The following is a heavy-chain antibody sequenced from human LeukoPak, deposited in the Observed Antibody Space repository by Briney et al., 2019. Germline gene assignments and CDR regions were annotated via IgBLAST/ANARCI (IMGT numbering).Heavy chain of an antibody. CDR1: GYSFTTYW. V-gene: IGHV5-51*01. D-gene: IGHD3-10*01. CDR3: ARHDYYTSGSYTNIDY. J-gene: IGHJ4*02. Sequence: GESLKISCKGSGYSFTTYWIGWVRQMPGKGLEWMGIINPGDSVTRYSPAVPGQVTISADKSTSTAFMQWSSLKASDTAIYYCARHDYYTSGSYTNIDYWGQGTLVTVSS. CDR2: INPGDSVT.